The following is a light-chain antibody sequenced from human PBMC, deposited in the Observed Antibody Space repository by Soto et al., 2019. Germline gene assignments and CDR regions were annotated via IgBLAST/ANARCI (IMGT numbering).Light chain of an antibody. CDR1: RDDIGAYDY. CDR3: NSYTNSTAVV. V-gene: IGLV2-14*01. J-gene: IGLJ2*01. Sequence: QSALTQPASVSGSPGQSITISCAGTRDDIGAYDYVSWYQQHQGNAPKLLVYEVTNRPSGVSDRFSGSKSGNTASLTISGLQAEDEADYYCNSYTNSTAVVFGGGTKVTV. CDR2: EVT.